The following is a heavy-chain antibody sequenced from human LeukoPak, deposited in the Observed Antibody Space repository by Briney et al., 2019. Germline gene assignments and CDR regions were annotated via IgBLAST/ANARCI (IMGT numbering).Heavy chain of an antibody. J-gene: IGHJ4*02. CDR3: AKSTHVEGYSDF. CDR2: ISASGGRT. V-gene: IGHV3-23*01. CDR1: GFTFSSYA. D-gene: IGHD2-15*01. Sequence: AGGSLRLSCTTSGFTFSSYAMSWVRQAPGKGLEWVSTISASGGRTNYADSVMGRFTISRDNSKNTLYLQMNSLRAEDTAVYYCAKSTHVEGYSDFWGQGTLVTVSS.